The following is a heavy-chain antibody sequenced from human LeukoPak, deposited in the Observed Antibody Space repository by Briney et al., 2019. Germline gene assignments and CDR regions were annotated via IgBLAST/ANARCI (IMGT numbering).Heavy chain of an antibody. CDR1: GYTFTSYG. Sequence: ASVKVSCKASGYTFTSYGISWVRQAPGQGLEWMGWISAYNGNTNYAQKLQGRVTMTTDTSTSTAYMELRSLRSDDTAVYYCARDRTAVPAAGSDSWGQGTLVTVSS. CDR2: ISAYNGNT. J-gene: IGHJ5*01. D-gene: IGHD2-2*01. CDR3: ARDRTAVPAAGSDS. V-gene: IGHV1-18*01.